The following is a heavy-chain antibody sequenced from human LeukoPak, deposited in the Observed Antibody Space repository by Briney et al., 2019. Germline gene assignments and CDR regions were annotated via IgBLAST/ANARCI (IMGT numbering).Heavy chain of an antibody. CDR2: ISSSSSYI. CDR3: ARARTRAXYYFXX. V-gene: IGHV3-21*01. Sequence: GGSLRLSCAASGFAFSSYSMNWVRQAPGKGLEWVSSISSSSSYIYYADSVKGRFTISRDNAKNSLYLQMNSLRAEDTAVYYCARARTRAXYYFXXXGQGTLVT. CDR1: GFAFSSYS. J-gene: IGHJ4*02. D-gene: IGHD3/OR15-3a*01.